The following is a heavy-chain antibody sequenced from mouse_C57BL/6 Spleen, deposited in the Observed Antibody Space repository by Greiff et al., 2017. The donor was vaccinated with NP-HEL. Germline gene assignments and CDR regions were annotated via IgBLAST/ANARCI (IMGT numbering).Heavy chain of an antibody. Sequence: VQRVESGPGLVQPSQSLSITCTVSGFSLTSYGVHWVRQSPGKGLEWLGVIWSGGSTDYNAAFISRLSISKDNSKSQVFFKMNSLQADDTAIYYCARTRTGNGYFDYWGQGTTLTVSS. CDR3: ARTRTGNGYFDY. D-gene: IGHD4-1*01. CDR1: GFSLTSYG. CDR2: IWSGGST. J-gene: IGHJ2*01. V-gene: IGHV2-2*01.